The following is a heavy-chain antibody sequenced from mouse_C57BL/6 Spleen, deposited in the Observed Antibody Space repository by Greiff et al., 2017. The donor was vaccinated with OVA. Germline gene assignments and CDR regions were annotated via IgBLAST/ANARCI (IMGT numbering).Heavy chain of an antibody. D-gene: IGHD2-12*01. Sequence: EVKVVESGGDLVKPGGSLKLSCAASGFTFSSYGMSWVRQTPDKRLGWVATISSGGSYTYYPDSVKGRFTISRDNAKNTLYLQMSSLKSEDTAMYYCARRGYSPFAYWGQGTLVTVSA. CDR2: ISSGGSYT. CDR1: GFTFSSYG. V-gene: IGHV5-6*02. CDR3: ARRGYSPFAY. J-gene: IGHJ3*01.